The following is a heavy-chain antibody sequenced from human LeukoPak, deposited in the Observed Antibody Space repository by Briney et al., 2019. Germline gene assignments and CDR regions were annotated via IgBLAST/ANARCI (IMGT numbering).Heavy chain of an antibody. CDR1: GFTFSSYA. V-gene: IGHV3-64*01. CDR2: ISSNGGST. D-gene: IGHD6-25*01. CDR3: ARSASHHSPVDY. Sequence: GGPLRLSCAASGFTFSSYAMHWVRQAPGKGLEYVSAISSNGGSTYYANSVRGRFTISRDNSKNTLYLQMGSLRAEDMAVYYCARSASHHSPVDYWGQGTLVTVSS. J-gene: IGHJ4*02.